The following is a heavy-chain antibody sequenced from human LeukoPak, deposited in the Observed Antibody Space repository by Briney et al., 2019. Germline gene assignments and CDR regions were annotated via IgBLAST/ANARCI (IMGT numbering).Heavy chain of an antibody. CDR3: ARPIRGSYVEDAFDM. CDR1: GYTFTDYY. CDR2: INTRSGGT. V-gene: IGHV1-2*02. Sequence: ASVTVSFKTSGYTFTDYYLHWVRQAPGQGLGWMGWINTRSGGTKYVQKFQGRVTMTRDTSISTGYMELSRLRSDDTAVYYCARPIRGSYVEDAFDMWGQGTMVTVSA. D-gene: IGHD1-26*01. J-gene: IGHJ3*02.